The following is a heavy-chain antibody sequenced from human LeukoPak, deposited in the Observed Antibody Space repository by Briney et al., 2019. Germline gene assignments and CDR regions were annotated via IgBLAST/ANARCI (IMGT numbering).Heavy chain of an antibody. Sequence: PGGTLRLSCAASGFTFSSYGMSWVRQAPGKGLEWVSAISGIGGSTYYADSAKVRFTISRDNSKNTLYLQMNSLRAEDTAVYYCANHFSYSSSWYGSRYFDYWGQGTLVTVSS. CDR2: ISGIGGST. CDR3: ANHFSYSSSWYGSRYFDY. J-gene: IGHJ4*02. CDR1: GFTFSSYG. V-gene: IGHV3-23*01. D-gene: IGHD6-13*01.